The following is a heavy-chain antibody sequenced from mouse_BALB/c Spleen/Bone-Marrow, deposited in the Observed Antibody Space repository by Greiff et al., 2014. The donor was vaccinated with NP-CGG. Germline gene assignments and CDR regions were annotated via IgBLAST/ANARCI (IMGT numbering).Heavy chain of an antibody. D-gene: IGHD1-1*01. CDR1: GYAFSSSR. Sequence: VKVVESGPELVKPGASVKISCTGSGYAFSSSRMNWVKQRPGQGLEWIGRIYPGDGDTNSNGRFKGKATLTADRSSNTAYMQLSSLTYVDSAVYFCARSAYYGSSYGAMDYWGQGTSVTVSS. CDR3: ARSAYYGSSYGAMDY. CDR2: IYPGDGDT. J-gene: IGHJ4*01. V-gene: IGHV1-82*01.